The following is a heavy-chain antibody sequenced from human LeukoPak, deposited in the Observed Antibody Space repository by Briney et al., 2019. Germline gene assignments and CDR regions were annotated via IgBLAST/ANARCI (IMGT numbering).Heavy chain of an antibody. V-gene: IGHV3-7*01. CDR2: IKLDGSET. D-gene: IGHD2-21*01. J-gene: IGHJ6*03. CDR3: ARDDRRLHQVVFDVDFYHYYMDV. Sequence: GGSLRLSCAASGFTLGSYWMNWVRQAPGTGLEWVATIKLDGSETYYADSVKGRFTISRDTAKNSLYLRMDSLRAEDTAVYYCARDDRRLHQVVFDVDFYHYYMDVWGKGTTVTVSS. CDR1: GFTLGSYW.